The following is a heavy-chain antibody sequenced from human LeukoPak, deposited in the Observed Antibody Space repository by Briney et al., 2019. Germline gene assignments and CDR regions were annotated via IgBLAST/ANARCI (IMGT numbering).Heavy chain of an antibody. CDR1: GYTFSNSW. CDR2: IDPRDSDT. V-gene: IGHV5-51*01. CDR3: ARQHPLYATRPDAFDV. J-gene: IGHJ3*01. Sequence: GSLKISCQASGYTFSNSWIGWIRPTPERGLEYLGIIDPRDSDTKYSPSFQGQVTLSVDKSIGTAFLQWRSLTPSDTGIYFCARQHPLYATRPDAFDVWGQGTGVAVSS. D-gene: IGHD2-2*01.